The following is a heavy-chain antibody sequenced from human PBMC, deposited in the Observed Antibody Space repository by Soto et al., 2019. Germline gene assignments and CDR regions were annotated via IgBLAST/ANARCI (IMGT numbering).Heavy chain of an antibody. CDR3: ARRYCSRADCYYDS. CDR2: IDPGDSSA. J-gene: IGHJ4*02. D-gene: IGHD2-2*01. CDR1: GYTFFSFW. V-gene: IGHV5-10-1*01. Sequence: PEESLKISCHGSGYTFFSFWIVWVRQVPGKGLEWVGRIDPGDSSATYSPTFQGHVTISADRSTRSAYLQWRSLRASDTAIYFCARRYCSRADCYYDSWGQGSLLSVSS.